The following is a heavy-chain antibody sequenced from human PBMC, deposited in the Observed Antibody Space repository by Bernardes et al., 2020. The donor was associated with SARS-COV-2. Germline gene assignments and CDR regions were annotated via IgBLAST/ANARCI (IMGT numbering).Heavy chain of an antibody. V-gene: IGHV3-23*01. D-gene: IGHD6-13*01. J-gene: IGHJ5*02. CDR2: ISGSGGST. CDR1: GFTFSSYA. CDR3: AKEPEGEQQLVGTRWANWFDP. Sequence: GGSLRLSCAASGFTFSSYAMSWVRQAPGKGLEWVSAISGSGGSTYYADSVKGRFTISRDNSKNTLYLQMNSLRAEDTAVYYCAKEPEGEQQLVGTRWANWFDPWGQGTLVTVSS.